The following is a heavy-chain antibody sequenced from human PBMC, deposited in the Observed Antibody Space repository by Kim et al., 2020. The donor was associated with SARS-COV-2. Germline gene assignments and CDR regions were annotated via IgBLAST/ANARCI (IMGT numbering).Heavy chain of an antibody. CDR3: ARSIAALPPRGFDP. D-gene: IGHD6-6*01. V-gene: IGHV3-53*04. CDR1: GFTVSNNY. Sequence: GGSLRLSCAASGFTVSNNYMSWVRQAPGKGLEWVSVIYSGGNSYYADSVRGRFTISRHNSKNTVYLQMNSLRAEDTAVYYCARSIAALPPRGFDPWGQGTLVTVSS. CDR2: IYSGGNS. J-gene: IGHJ5*02.